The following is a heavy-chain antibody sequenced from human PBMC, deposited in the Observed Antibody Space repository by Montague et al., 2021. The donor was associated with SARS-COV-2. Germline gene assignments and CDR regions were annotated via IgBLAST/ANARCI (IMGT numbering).Heavy chain of an antibody. CDR2: ISYDGSNK. V-gene: IGHV3-30*14. Sequence: SLRLSCAASGFTFSSYAMHWVRQAPGKELEWVAVISYDGSNKYYADSVKGRFTMSRDNSKNTLYLQMNSLRAEDTAVYYCARDFGESRDHWGQGTLVTVSS. D-gene: IGHD3-10*01. J-gene: IGHJ4*02. CDR3: ARDFGESRDH. CDR1: GFTFSSYA.